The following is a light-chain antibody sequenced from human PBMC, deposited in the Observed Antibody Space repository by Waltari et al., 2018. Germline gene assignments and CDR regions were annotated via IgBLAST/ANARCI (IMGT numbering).Light chain of an antibody. CDR1: QSVRSN. J-gene: IGKJ1*01. CDR2: GAS. CDR3: QQYNNWPRT. V-gene: IGKV3-15*01. Sequence: EIVMTQSPATLTVSPGERATLSCRASQSVRSNLAWYQQKPGQAPRLLIYGASSRATRIPARFSGSGSGTEFTLTISSMQSEDFAVYYCQQYNNWPRTFGQGTKLEFK.